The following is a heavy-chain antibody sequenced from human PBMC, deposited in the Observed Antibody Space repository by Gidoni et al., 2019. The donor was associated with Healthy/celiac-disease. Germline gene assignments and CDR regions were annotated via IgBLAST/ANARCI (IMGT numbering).Heavy chain of an antibody. CDR2: IYYSGST. CDR1: GGSISSSSYY. V-gene: IGHV4-39*01. Sequence: QLQLQESGPGLVKPSETLSLTCTVPGGSISSSSYYWGWIRQPPGKGLKWIGSIYYSGSTYYNPSLKSRVTITVDTSKTQFSLKLSSVTAADTAVYYCARRADAFDIWGQGTMVTVSS. CDR3: ARRADAFDI. J-gene: IGHJ3*02.